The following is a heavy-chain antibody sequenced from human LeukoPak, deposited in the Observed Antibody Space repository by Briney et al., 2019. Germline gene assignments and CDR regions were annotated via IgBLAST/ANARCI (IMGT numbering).Heavy chain of an antibody. V-gene: IGHV1-69*13. CDR3: ARDEGYSYGVGFDY. Sequence: ASVTVSCKASGGTFSSYAISWVRQAPGQGLEWMGGIIPIFGTANYAQKFQGRVTITADESTSTAYMELSSLRSEDTTVYYCARDEGYSYGVGFDYWGQGTLVTVSS. D-gene: IGHD5-18*01. CDR2: IIPIFGTA. J-gene: IGHJ4*02. CDR1: GGTFSSYA.